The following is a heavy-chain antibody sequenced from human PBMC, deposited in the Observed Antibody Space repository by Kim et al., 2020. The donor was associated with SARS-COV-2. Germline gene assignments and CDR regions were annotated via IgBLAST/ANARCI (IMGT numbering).Heavy chain of an antibody. CDR3: TRGRGGFNV. J-gene: IGHJ6*02. CDR2: IGGKGDNI. D-gene: IGHD3-16*01. V-gene: IGHV3-9*01. Sequence: GGSLRLSCEASGFSFGDYGIHWVRQGPGKGLEWVSGIGGKGDNIGYADSVKGRFTISRDNAKNSVYLQMSSLRAEDTALYYCTRGRGGFNVWGQGTTVTVSS. CDR1: GFSFGDYG.